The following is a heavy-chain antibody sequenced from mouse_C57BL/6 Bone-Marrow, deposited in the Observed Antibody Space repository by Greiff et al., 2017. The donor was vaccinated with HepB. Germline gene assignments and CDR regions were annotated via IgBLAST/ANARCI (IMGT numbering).Heavy chain of an antibody. CDR2: LNPSNGGT. CDR3: ARTATTEEGFDY. Sequence: VQLLQPGTELVKPGASVKLSCTASGYTFTSYWMHWVKQTPGQGLEWIGNLNPSNGGTNYNEKFTSKATLSVDKPSSTTYMQLSSLTSDDSAVYYCARTATTEEGFDYWGQGTTVTVSS. CDR1: GYTFTSYW. V-gene: IGHV1-53*01. J-gene: IGHJ2*01. D-gene: IGHD1-1*01.